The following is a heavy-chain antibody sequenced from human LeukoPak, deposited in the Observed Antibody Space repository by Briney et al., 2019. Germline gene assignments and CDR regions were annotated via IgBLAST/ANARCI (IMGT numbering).Heavy chain of an antibody. Sequence: SVKVSCKASGGTFSSYAISWVRQAPGQGLEWMGGIIPIFGTANYAQKFQGRVTITADKSTSTAYMELSSLRSEDTAVYYCAGVWSPPYTSSWPYYFDYWGQGTLVTVSS. CDR2: IIPIFGTA. J-gene: IGHJ4*02. D-gene: IGHD6-13*01. CDR1: GGTFSSYA. CDR3: AGVWSPPYTSSWPYYFDY. V-gene: IGHV1-69*06.